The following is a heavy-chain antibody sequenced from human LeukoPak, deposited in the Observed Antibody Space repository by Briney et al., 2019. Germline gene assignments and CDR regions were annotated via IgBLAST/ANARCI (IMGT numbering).Heavy chain of an antibody. CDR2: ISGSGGST. Sequence: GGSLRLSCAASGFTFSSYAMSWVRQAPGKGLEWVSAISGSGGSTYYADSVKGRFTISRDNSKNTLYLQMISLRADDTAVHYCAKVGWELRDAFDIWGQGTMVTVSS. J-gene: IGHJ3*02. D-gene: IGHD1-26*01. V-gene: IGHV3-23*01. CDR1: GFTFSSYA. CDR3: AKVGWELRDAFDI.